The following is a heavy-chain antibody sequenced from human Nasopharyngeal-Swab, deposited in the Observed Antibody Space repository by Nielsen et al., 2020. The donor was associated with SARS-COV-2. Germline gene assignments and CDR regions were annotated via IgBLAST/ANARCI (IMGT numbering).Heavy chain of an antibody. CDR2: ISGGGDST. CDR1: GFTFSSYA. CDR3: AKANTRDFDY. V-gene: IGHV3-23*01. Sequence: GGSLRLSCAASGFTFSSYAMSWVRQAPGKGLEWVSAISGGGDSTHYADSVKGRFTISRDNSRKTLYLQMNSLRAEDTAVYHCAKANTRDFDYWGQGTLVTVSS. J-gene: IGHJ4*02.